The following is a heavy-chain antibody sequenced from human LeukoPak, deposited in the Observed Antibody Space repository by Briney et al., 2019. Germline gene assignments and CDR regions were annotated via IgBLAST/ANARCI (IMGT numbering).Heavy chain of an antibody. J-gene: IGHJ4*02. D-gene: IGHD5-18*01. CDR3: AKEKLPSGYSFLTDY. CDR1: GFTFSSYG. Sequence: GRSLRLSCAASGFTFSSYGMHWVRQAPGKGLEWVAFISYDGSNNYYAHSVKGRCTLFRDNSKNTLYLQMNSLRAEDTAVYYCAKEKLPSGYSFLTDYWGQGTLVTVSS. V-gene: IGHV3-30*18. CDR2: ISYDGSNN.